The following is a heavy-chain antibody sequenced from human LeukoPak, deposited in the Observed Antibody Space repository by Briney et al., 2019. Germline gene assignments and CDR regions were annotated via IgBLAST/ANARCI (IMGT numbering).Heavy chain of an antibody. CDR2: ISGSGGST. CDR3: AKNPGYCSSTSCPATDYYYGMDV. Sequence: GGSLRLSCAASGFTFSSYAMSWVRQAPGKGLEWVSAISGSGGSTYYADSVKGRFTISRDNSKNMLYLQMNSLRAEDTAVYYCAKNPGYCSSTSCPATDYYYGMDVWGQGTTVTVSS. V-gene: IGHV3-23*01. D-gene: IGHD2-2*01. CDR1: GFTFSSYA. J-gene: IGHJ6*02.